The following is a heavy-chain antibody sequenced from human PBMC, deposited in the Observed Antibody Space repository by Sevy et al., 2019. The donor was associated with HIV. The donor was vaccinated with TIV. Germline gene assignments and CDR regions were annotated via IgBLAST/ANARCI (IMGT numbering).Heavy chain of an antibody. J-gene: IGHJ4*02. CDR2: IKSKSEGGTT. D-gene: IGHD2-8*01. CDR1: GFTFSNAW. Sequence: GGSLRLSCGASGFTFSNAWMTWVRQAPGKGLEWVGRIKSKSEGGTTDYAAPVKGRLTSSREDSKNRLYLQMNSLKSDDTAVYYCSNHRGYCIDGVCVEYFDSGGQGTLVTVSS. V-gene: IGHV3-15*01. CDR3: SNHRGYCIDGVCVEYFDS.